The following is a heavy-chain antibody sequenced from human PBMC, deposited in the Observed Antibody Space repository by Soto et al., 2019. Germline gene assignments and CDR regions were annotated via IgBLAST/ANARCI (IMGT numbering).Heavy chain of an antibody. CDR2: INHSGST. V-gene: IGHV4-34*01. D-gene: IGHD3-22*01. J-gene: IGHJ5*02. Sequence: NPSETLSLTCAVYGGSFSCYYWSWIRQPPGKGLEWIGEINHSGSTNYNPSLKSRVTISVDTSKNQFSLKLSSVTAADTAVYYCARGVTMIVVVITLNWFDPWGQGTLVTVSS. CDR3: ARGVTMIVVVITLNWFDP. CDR1: GGSFSCYY.